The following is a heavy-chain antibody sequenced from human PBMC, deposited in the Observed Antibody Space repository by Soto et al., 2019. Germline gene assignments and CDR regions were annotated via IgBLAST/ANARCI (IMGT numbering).Heavy chain of an antibody. Sequence: GSLRLSCAASGFTFSSYAMHWVRQAPGKGLEYVSAISSNGGSTYYANSVKGRCTISRDNSKNTLYLQMGSLRAEDMAVYYCARSEVYDFWSGDYYFDDRGQGSLVTVSS. D-gene: IGHD3-3*01. CDR1: GFTFSSYA. V-gene: IGHV3-64*01. CDR3: ARSEVYDFWSGDYYFDD. J-gene: IGHJ4*02. CDR2: ISSNGGST.